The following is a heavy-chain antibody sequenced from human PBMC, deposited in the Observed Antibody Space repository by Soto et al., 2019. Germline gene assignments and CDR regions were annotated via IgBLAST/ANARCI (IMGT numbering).Heavy chain of an antibody. CDR1: GFTFSSYG. D-gene: IGHD3-10*01. Sequence: GGSLRLSCAASGFTFSSYGMHWVRQAPGKGLEWVAVIWYDGSNKYYADSVKGRFTISRDNSKNTLYLQMNSLRAEDTAVYYCARDGAYVSGSYYVGYYYYYMDVWGKGTTVTVSS. CDR3: ARDGAYVSGSYYVGYYYYYMDV. J-gene: IGHJ6*03. V-gene: IGHV3-33*01. CDR2: IWYDGSNK.